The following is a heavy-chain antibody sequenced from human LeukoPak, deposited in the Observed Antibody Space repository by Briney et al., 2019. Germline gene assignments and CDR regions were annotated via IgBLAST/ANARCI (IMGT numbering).Heavy chain of an antibody. CDR1: GYTLTELS. CDR3: ARTDDSSGSYYFDY. CDR2: FDPEDGET. V-gene: IGHV1-24*01. J-gene: IGHJ4*02. D-gene: IGHD3-22*01. Sequence: ASVKVSCKVSGYTLTELSMHWVRQAPGKGLEWMGGFDPEDGETIYAQKFQGRVTITADKSTSTAYMELSSLRSEDTAVYYCARTDDSSGSYYFDYWGQGTLVTVSS.